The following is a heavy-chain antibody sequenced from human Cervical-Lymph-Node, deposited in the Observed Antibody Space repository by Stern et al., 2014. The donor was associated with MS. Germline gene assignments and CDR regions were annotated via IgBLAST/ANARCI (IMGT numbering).Heavy chain of an antibody. CDR2: ISAYNGNT. J-gene: IGHJ4*02. CDR1: GYTFTSYG. Sequence: QLVQSGAEVKKPGASVKVSCKASGYTFTSYGISWVRQTPGQGLEWMGWISAYNGNTNYAQKLQGSITMTTDTSTSTAYMELRSLRSDDTAVYYCARDLRYSSSWYPGYWGQGTLVTVSS. CDR3: ARDLRYSSSWYPGY. D-gene: IGHD6-13*01. V-gene: IGHV1-18*01.